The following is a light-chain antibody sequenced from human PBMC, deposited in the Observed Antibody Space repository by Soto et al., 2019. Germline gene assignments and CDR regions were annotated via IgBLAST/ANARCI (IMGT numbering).Light chain of an antibody. CDR3: SSYTSSSFVV. CDR2: EVS. CDR1: SSDVGGYNY. V-gene: IGLV2-14*01. Sequence: QSALTQPASMSGSPGQSITISCTGTSSDVGGYNYVSWYQQHPGKAPKLMIYEVSNRPSGVSNRFSGSKSGNTASLTISGLQAEDEADYYCSSYTSSSFVVFGGGTQLTVL. J-gene: IGLJ2*01.